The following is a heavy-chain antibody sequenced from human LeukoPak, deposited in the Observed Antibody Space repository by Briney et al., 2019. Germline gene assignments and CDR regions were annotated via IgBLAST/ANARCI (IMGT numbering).Heavy chain of an antibody. V-gene: IGHV6-1*01. D-gene: IGHD6-19*01. CDR2: TYYRSKWYN. CDR1: GDSVSSNNGA. Sequence: SQTLSLTCAISGDSVSSNNGARNWIRHSPSRGLEWLGRTYYRSKWYNDYAASMQGRITINPDTSKNQFSLQLYSVTPEDTAVYYCARDVGTSGWHTFDYWGQGTLVTVSS. CDR3: ARDVGTSGWHTFDY. J-gene: IGHJ4*02.